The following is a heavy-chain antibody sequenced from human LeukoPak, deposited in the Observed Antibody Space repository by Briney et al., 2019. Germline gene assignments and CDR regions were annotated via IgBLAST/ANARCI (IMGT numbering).Heavy chain of an antibody. CDR2: VLYDGSNK. J-gene: IGHJ4*02. Sequence: PGGSLSLSCAASGLTFSNSGMHWVRQAPGKGLEWVAFVLYDGSNKYYTDSVKGRFTISRDNSRNTLYLQMNSLRPEDAAVYYCAKDLTYWGQGTLVTVSS. CDR3: AKDLTY. V-gene: IGHV3-30*02. CDR1: GLTFSNSG.